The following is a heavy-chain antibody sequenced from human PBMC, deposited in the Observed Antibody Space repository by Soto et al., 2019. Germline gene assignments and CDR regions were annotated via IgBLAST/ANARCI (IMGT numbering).Heavy chain of an antibody. J-gene: IGHJ4*02. CDR3: TTGWPDYYDSSGYYFDY. CDR2: IKSKTDGGTT. Sequence: GGSLRLSCAASGFTFSNAWMNWVRQAPGKGLEWVGRIKSKTDGGTTNYAAPLKGRFTISIDDSKNTQYLQMNSLKTEDQAVYYCTTGWPDYYDSSGYYFDYWGQGTLVTVSS. CDR1: GFTFSNAW. V-gene: IGHV3-15*07. D-gene: IGHD3-22*01.